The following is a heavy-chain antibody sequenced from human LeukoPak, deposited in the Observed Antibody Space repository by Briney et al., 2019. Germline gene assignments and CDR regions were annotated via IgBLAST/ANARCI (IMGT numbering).Heavy chain of an antibody. Sequence: RLETLSLTCTVSGGSISSYYWSWIRQPAEKGLEWIGRIYISGSTNYNPSLKSRVTMSVDTSKNQFSLKLSSVTAADTAMYYCARAPEFSSGWLLDYWGQGTLVTVSS. CDR1: GGSISSYY. CDR3: ARAPEFSSGWLLDY. D-gene: IGHD6-19*01. CDR2: IYISGST. J-gene: IGHJ4*02. V-gene: IGHV4-4*07.